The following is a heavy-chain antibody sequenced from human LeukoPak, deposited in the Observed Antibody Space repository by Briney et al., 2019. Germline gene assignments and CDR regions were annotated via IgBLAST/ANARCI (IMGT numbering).Heavy chain of an antibody. Sequence: SETLSLACTVSGGSISSNSFYWGWIRQPPGKGLEWIGSLYYSGYTYYNPSLKSRVTISVDTSKNQFSLKLSSVTAADTAVYYCARVVPAAYFDYWGQGTLVTVSS. V-gene: IGHV4-39*07. CDR2: LYYSGYT. D-gene: IGHD2-2*01. CDR1: GGSISSNSFY. J-gene: IGHJ4*02. CDR3: ARVVPAAYFDY.